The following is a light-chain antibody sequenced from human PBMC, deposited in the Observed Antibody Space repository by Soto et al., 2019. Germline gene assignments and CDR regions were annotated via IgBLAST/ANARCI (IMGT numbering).Light chain of an antibody. CDR3: TSYTSTSTLA. CDR1: SSVVGDYSY. V-gene: IGLV2-14*03. J-gene: IGLJ3*02. CDR2: DVS. Sequence: QSALTQPASVSGSPGQSITISCTGSSSVVGDYSYVSWYQQHPGKAPKLMIYDVSNRPSGISNRFSGSKSGNTASLTISGLQADDEADYFCTSYTSTSTLAFGGGTKLTVL.